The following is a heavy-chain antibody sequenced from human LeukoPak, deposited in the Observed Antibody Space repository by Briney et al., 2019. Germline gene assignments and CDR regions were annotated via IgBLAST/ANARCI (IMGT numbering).Heavy chain of an antibody. CDR3: ARDQVGATKGGIYYYYYMDV. D-gene: IGHD1-26*01. CDR1: GGSISSGSYY. J-gene: IGHJ6*03. V-gene: IGHV4-61*02. Sequence: PSQTLSLTCTVSGGSISSGSYYWGWIRQPAGKGLEWIGRIYTSGSTNYNPSLKSRVTISVDTSKNQFSLKLSSVTAADTAVYYCARDQVGATKGGIYYYYYMDVWGKGTTVTVSS. CDR2: IYTSGST.